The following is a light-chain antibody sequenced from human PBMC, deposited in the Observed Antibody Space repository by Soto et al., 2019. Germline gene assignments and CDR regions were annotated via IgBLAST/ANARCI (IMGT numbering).Light chain of an antibody. CDR2: YDS. CDR3: QVWDTSSDSMV. V-gene: IGLV3-21*01. CDR1: NIESKS. Sequence: SYVLTQPPSVSVAPGKPATITCGGNNIESKSVHWYQQKPGQAPVLVINYDSGRPSGIPERFSGSNSGITATLTISRVEAGDEADYFCQVWDTSSDSMVFGGGTQLTVL. J-gene: IGLJ2*01.